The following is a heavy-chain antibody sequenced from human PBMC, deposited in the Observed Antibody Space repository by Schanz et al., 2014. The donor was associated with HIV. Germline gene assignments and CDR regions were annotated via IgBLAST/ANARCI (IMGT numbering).Heavy chain of an antibody. V-gene: IGHV3-74*01. J-gene: IGHJ4*02. CDR3: AREPSTYFYDTSGSGVDY. CDR2: INSDGSST. CDR1: GFTFSTYW. Sequence: EVHLEESGGGSVRPGESLRLSCAASGFTFSTYWMHWVRQAPGKGLVWVSRINSDGSSTSYADSVKGRFTISRDNAKNTLYLQMNSLRAEDTAVYYCAREPSTYFYDTSGSGVDYWGQGTLVTVSS. D-gene: IGHD3-22*01.